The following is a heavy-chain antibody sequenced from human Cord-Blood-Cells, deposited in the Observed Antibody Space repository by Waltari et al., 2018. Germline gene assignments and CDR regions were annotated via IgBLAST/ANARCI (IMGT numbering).Heavy chain of an antibody. D-gene: IGHD6-13*01. Sequence: QVQLQQWGAGLLKPSETLSLTCAVYGGSFSGYYWSWIRQPPGNGLEWIGEINHSGSTNYNPSLKRRVTISVDTSKNQFSLKLSSVTAADTAVYYCARGRYSSSWYRGKYGYWGQGTLVTVSS. CDR3: ARGRYSSSWYRGKYGY. CDR1: GGSFSGYY. J-gene: IGHJ4*02. V-gene: IGHV4-34*01. CDR2: INHSGST.